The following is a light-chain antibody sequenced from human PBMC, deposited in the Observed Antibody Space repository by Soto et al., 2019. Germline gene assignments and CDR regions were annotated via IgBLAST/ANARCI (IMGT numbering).Light chain of an antibody. CDR2: EVN. J-gene: IGLJ1*01. CDR3: SSFRSGSTL. Sequence: QSVLTQPASVSGSPGQSITISCTGTSTDVGGYKYVSWYQQHPGTAPKLMIFEVNGRPSGVSSRFSGSKSGNTASLTISGLQPEDEADYYCSSFRSGSTLFGTGTKLTVL. V-gene: IGLV2-14*01. CDR1: STDVGGYKY.